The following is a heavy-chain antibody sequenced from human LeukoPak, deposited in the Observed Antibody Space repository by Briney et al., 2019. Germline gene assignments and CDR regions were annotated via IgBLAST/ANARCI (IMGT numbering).Heavy chain of an antibody. CDR1: GVSIRSYY. D-gene: IGHD2-2*01. Sequence: SETLSLTCTVSGVSIRSYYWSWIRRPPGKGLEWIGYISYSGSTNYNPSLKSRVTISVDTSKNQFSLKLSSVTATDTAVYYCARTIVVVPAAAFYFDYWGQGTLVTVSS. V-gene: IGHV4-59*01. CDR2: ISYSGST. J-gene: IGHJ4*02. CDR3: ARTIVVVPAAAFYFDY.